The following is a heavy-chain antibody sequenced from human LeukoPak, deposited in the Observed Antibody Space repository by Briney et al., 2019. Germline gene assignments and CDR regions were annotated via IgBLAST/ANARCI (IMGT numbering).Heavy chain of an antibody. V-gene: IGHV3-33*01. J-gene: IGHJ4*02. CDR3: ARDSVSSEAGY. CDR2: IWYDGSNA. D-gene: IGHD1-26*01. Sequence: GGSLRLSCAASGFPFNTFGMYWVRQSPGKGLEWVAVIWYDGSNADYADSVKGRFTISRDNSKNTLYLQMNSLRAEDTAVYYCARDSVSSEAGYWGQGTLVTVSS. CDR1: GFPFNTFG.